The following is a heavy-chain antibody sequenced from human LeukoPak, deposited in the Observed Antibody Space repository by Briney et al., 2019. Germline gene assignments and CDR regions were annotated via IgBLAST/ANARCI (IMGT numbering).Heavy chain of an antibody. D-gene: IGHD2-8*01. Sequence: SETLSLTCAAYGGSFSGYYWSWIRQPPGKGLEWIGEINHSGSTNYNPSLKSRVTISVDTSKNQFSLKLSSVTAADTAVYYCARGLPFTIVLMVYARGEWFDPWGQGTLVTVSS. V-gene: IGHV4-34*01. CDR2: INHSGST. CDR1: GGSFSGYY. CDR3: ARGLPFTIVLMVYARGEWFDP. J-gene: IGHJ5*02.